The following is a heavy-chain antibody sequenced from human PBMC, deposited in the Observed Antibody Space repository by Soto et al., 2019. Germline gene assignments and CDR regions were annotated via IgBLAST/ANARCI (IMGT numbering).Heavy chain of an antibody. CDR1: GFTFSNAW. J-gene: IGHJ4*01. D-gene: IGHD3-22*01. CDR2: IKSKTDGGTT. Sequence: GGSLRLSCAASGFTFSNAWIDWVRQAPGKGLEWVGRIKSKTDGGTTDYAAPVKGRFAISRDDSKNMVYLEMNSLKTEDTAVYYCTTDSYITMIVVRFDYWAHGTLVTVSS. V-gene: IGHV3-15*07. CDR3: TTDSYITMIVVRFDY.